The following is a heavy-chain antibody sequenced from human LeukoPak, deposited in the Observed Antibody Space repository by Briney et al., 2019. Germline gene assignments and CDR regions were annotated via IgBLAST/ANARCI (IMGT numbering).Heavy chain of an antibody. CDR1: GFTFSSYG. CDR2: ISYDGSNK. J-gene: IGHJ4*02. Sequence: GGSLRLSCAASGFTFSSYGMHWVRQAPGKGLEWVAVISYDGSNKYYADSVRGRFTISRDNSKNTLYLQMNSLRAEDTAVYYCAKDLLGTYYDFWSGLDYWGQGTLVTVSS. D-gene: IGHD3-3*01. CDR3: AKDLLGTYYDFWSGLDY. V-gene: IGHV3-30*18.